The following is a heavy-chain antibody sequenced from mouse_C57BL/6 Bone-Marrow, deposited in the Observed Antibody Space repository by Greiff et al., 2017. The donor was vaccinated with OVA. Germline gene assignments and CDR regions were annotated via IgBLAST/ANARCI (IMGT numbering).Heavy chain of an antibody. J-gene: IGHJ4*01. CDR3: ARPTFYYYAMDY. CDR2: IRNKANGYTT. D-gene: IGHD4-1*02. Sequence: VESGGGLVQPGGSLSLSCAASGFTFTDYYMSWVRQPPGKALEWLGFIRNKANGYTTEYSASVKGRFTISRDNSQSILYLQMNALRAEDSATYYCARPTFYYYAMDYWGQGTSVTVSS. V-gene: IGHV7-3*01. CDR1: GFTFTDYY.